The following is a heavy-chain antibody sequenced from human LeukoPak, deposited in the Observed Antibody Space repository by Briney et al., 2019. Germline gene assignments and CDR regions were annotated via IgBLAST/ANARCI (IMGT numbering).Heavy chain of an antibody. J-gene: IGHJ3*02. CDR3: ARDYYDSSFAFDI. D-gene: IGHD3-22*01. Sequence: SETLSLTCTVSGGSISSSSYYWGWIRQPPGKGLEWIGSIYYSGSTYYNPSLKSRVTISVDTSKNQFSLKLSSVTAADTAVYYCARDYYDSSFAFDIWGQGTMVTVSS. V-gene: IGHV4-39*02. CDR2: IYYSGST. CDR1: GGSISSSSYY.